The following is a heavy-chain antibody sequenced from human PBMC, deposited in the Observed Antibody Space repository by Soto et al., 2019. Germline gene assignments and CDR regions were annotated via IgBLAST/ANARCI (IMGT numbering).Heavy chain of an antibody. CDR3: ARVGFYGDVFQP. V-gene: IGHV4-31*03. CDR2: IYYSGNT. J-gene: IGHJ1*01. D-gene: IGHD4-17*01. CDR1: GGSISSGGYY. Sequence: QVQLQESGPGLVKPSQTLSLTCTVSGGSISSGGYYWSWIRQHPGKGLEWIGYIYYSGNTYYNPSLTSRVAISVDTSQNQFSLKLSSVTAADPAVYYCARVGFYGDVFQPWGQGTLVTVSS.